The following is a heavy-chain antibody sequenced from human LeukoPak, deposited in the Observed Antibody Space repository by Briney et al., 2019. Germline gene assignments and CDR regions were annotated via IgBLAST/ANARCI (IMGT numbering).Heavy chain of an antibody. CDR2: ISGSGGST. CDR1: GFTFSSYA. Sequence: GGSLRLSCAASGFTFSSYAMSWVRQAPGKGLEGVSGISGSGGSTYYADSVKGRFTISRDNSKNTLSLQMNSLRADDTAVYYCAKGRDGYNADFDYWGQGTLVTVSS. J-gene: IGHJ4*02. D-gene: IGHD5-24*01. V-gene: IGHV3-23*01. CDR3: AKGRDGYNADFDY.